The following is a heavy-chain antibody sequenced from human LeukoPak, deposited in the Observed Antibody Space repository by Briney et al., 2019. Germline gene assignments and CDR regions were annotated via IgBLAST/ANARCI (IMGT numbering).Heavy chain of an antibody. CDR1: GFTFSSYA. D-gene: IGHD2-2*01. Sequence: GGSLRLSCAGSGFTFSSYAMSWVRQAPGKGLEWVSAISNSGGRTYYADSVKGRFTISRDNSKNTLYLQMNSLRAEDTAVYYCAKDQDYASGPTDAFDIWGQGTMVTVSS. V-gene: IGHV3-23*01. J-gene: IGHJ3*02. CDR2: ISNSGGRT. CDR3: AKDQDYASGPTDAFDI.